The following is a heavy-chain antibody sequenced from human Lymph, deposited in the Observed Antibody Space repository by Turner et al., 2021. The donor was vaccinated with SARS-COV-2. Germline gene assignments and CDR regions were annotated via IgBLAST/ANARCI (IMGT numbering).Heavy chain of an antibody. Sequence: QVQLVESGGGGVRAGRSLRLSCAGSEFTFSNSGMHWVRQAPGKGLEWVAVIWFDGSNKYYADSVKGRFTISRDNSKNTLYLQMNSLRAEDTAVYYCARHNGGRLDYWGQGTLVTVSS. V-gene: IGHV3-33*01. CDR1: EFTFSNSG. J-gene: IGHJ4*02. CDR3: ARHNGGRLDY. D-gene: IGHD3-16*01. CDR2: IWFDGSNK.